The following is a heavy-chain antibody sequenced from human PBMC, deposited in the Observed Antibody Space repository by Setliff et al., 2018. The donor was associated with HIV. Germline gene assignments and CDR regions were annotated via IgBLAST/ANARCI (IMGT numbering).Heavy chain of an antibody. CDR2: IYYTGST. CDR1: GASISSSSHH. Sequence: SETLSLTCTVSGASISSSSHHWAWIRQPPGKGLEYIGNIYYTGSTHHNPSLESRVATSVDTSKNQFSLKLSSVTAAGTAVYYCARIVRWELVATSTFFYYYMDVWGKGTTVTVSS. V-gene: IGHV4-39*01. J-gene: IGHJ6*03. D-gene: IGHD1-26*01. CDR3: ARIVRWELVATSTFFYYYMDV.